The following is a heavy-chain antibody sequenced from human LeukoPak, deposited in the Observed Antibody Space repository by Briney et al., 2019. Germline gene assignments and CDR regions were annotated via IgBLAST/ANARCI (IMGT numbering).Heavy chain of an antibody. CDR2: INPNSGGT. Sequence: ASVKVSCKASGYTFTGYYMHWVRQAPGQGLEWMGWINPNSGGTNYAQKFQGGVTMTRDTSISTAYMELSRLRSDDTAVYYCARDQNPTQYSGSYLGDWGQGTLVTVSS. V-gene: IGHV1-2*02. J-gene: IGHJ4*02. CDR1: GYTFTGYY. D-gene: IGHD1-26*01. CDR3: ARDQNPTQYSGSYLGD.